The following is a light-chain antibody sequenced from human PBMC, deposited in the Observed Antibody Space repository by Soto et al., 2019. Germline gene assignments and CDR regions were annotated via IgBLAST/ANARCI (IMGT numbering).Light chain of an antibody. CDR3: QQYNSWLWT. J-gene: IGKJ1*01. CDR2: GAS. V-gene: IGKV3-15*01. CDR1: QSVSSK. Sequence: EIGLTQSPGTLSLSPGDRATLSCRASQSVSSKLAWYQQKPGQAPRLLIYGASTRATGIPARFSGSGSGTEFTLIISSLQSEDSAVYYCQQYNSWLWTFGQGTKVDIK.